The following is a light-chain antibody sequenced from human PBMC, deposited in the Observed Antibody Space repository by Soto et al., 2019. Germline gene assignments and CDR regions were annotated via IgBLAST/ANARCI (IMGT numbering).Light chain of an antibody. CDR2: EVS. CDR3: SSYTSSSTSVV. V-gene: IGLV2-8*01. Sequence: QSVLTQPPSASGSPGQSVTISCTGTSSDVGGYNYVSWYQQHPGKAPKLMISEVSKRPSGVPDRFSGSKSGNTASLTVSGLQAEDEADYYCSSYTSSSTSVVFGGGTKLTVL. CDR1: SSDVGGYNY. J-gene: IGLJ2*01.